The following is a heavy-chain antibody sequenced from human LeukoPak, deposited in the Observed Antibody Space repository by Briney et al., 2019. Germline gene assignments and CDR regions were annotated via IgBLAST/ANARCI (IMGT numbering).Heavy chain of an antibody. D-gene: IGHD2-2*02. Sequence: PSETLSLTCTVSGYSISSGYYWGWIRQPPGKGLEWIGSIYHSGSTYYNPSLKSRVTISVDTSKNQFSLKLSSVTAADTAVYYCASVPGCSSTSCYNYWGQGTLVTVSS. CDR1: GYSISSGYY. V-gene: IGHV4-38-2*02. J-gene: IGHJ4*02. CDR2: IYHSGST. CDR3: ASVPGCSSTSCYNY.